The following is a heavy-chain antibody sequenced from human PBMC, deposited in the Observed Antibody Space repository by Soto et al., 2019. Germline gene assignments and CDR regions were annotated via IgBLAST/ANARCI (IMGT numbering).Heavy chain of an antibody. V-gene: IGHV3-30-3*01. D-gene: IGHD3-10*01. CDR2: ISYDGSNK. Sequence: PGGSLRLSCAASGFTFNTYAMHWVRQAPGKGLEWVAVISYDGSNKYYADSVKGRFTISRDNSKNTPYLQMNSLKAEDTAVYYCARGEGRYYGRFDYWGQGTLVTVSS. J-gene: IGHJ4*02. CDR3: ARGEGRYYGRFDY. CDR1: GFTFNTYA.